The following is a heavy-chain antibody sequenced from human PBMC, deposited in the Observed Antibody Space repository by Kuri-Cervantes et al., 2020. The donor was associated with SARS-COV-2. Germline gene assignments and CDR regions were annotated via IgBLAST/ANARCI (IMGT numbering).Heavy chain of an antibody. CDR1: GGSISSSSYY. CDR3: QIQGGVEDY. D-gene: IGHD3-16*01. CDR2: IYYSGST. J-gene: IGHJ4*02. V-gene: IGHV4-39*07. Sequence: SETLSLTCTVSGGSISSSSYYWGWIRQPPGKGLEWIGSIYYSGSTYYNPSLKSRVTISVDTSKNQFSLKLSSMTAADTAVYYCQIQGGVEDYWGQGTLVTVSS.